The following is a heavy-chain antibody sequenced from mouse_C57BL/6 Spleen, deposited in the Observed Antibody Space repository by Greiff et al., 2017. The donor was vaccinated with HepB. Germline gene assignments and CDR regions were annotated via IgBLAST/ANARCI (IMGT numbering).Heavy chain of an antibody. J-gene: IGHJ4*01. CDR2: IRSKSNNYAT. CDR3: VRHDYGNYVNAMDY. D-gene: IGHD2-1*01. V-gene: IGHV10-1*01. CDR1: GFSFNTYA. Sequence: EVKLVESGGGLVQPKGSLKLSCAASGFSFNTYAMNWVRQAPGKGLEWVARIRSKSNNYATYYADSVKDRFTISRDDSESMLYLKMNNLKTEDTAMYYCVRHDYGNYVNAMDYWGQGTSVTVSS.